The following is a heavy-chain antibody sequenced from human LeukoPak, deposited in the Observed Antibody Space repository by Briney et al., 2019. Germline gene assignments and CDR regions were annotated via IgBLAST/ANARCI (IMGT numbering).Heavy chain of an antibody. V-gene: IGHV4-34*01. CDR3: ARSEVSRPFDY. CDR2: INHSGST. D-gene: IGHD6-6*01. CDR1: GGSFSGYY. Sequence: SETLSLTCAVYGGSFSGYYWSWTRQPPGKGLEWIGEINHSGSTNYNPSLKSRVTISVDTSKNQFSLKLSSVTAADTAVYYCARSEVSRPFDYWGQGTLVTVSS. J-gene: IGHJ4*02.